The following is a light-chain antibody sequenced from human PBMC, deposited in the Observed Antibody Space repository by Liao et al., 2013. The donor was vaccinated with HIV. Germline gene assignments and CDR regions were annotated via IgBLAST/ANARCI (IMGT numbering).Light chain of an antibody. Sequence: SYELTQPPSVSVAPGKTARITCGGNKIGSKSVHWYQQKPGQAPVVVIYNDSDRPSGIPERFSGSNSGNTATLTISRVEAGDEADYYCQVWDSSSDHPGVVFGGGTKLTVL. CDR2: NDS. J-gene: IGLJ2*01. V-gene: IGLV3-21*04. CDR1: KIGSKS. CDR3: QVWDSSSDHPGVV.